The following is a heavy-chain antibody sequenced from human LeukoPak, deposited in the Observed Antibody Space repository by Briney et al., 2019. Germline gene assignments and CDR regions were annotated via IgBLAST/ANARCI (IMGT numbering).Heavy chain of an antibody. V-gene: IGHV3-7*01. D-gene: IGHD3-10*01. Sequence: GGSLRLSCAASGFTFSSYWMSWVRQAPGKGLEWVANIKQDGSEKYYVDSVKGRFTISRDNAKNSLYLQMNSLRAEDTAVYYCARSQHGPLLWFGELLKSDAFDIWGQGTMVTVSS. CDR1: GFTFSSYW. J-gene: IGHJ3*02. CDR2: IKQDGSEK. CDR3: ARSQHGPLLWFGELLKSDAFDI.